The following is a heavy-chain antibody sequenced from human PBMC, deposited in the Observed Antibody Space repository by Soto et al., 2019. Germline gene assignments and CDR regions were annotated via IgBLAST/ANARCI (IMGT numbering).Heavy chain of an antibody. D-gene: IGHD3-10*01. CDR2: IYYSGST. CDR3: ARRVSLWFGIFDP. V-gene: IGHV4-39*01. J-gene: IGHJ5*02. Sequence: SETLSLTCTVSGGSISSSIFYWGWIRQPPGKGLEWIGSIYYSGSTYYNPSLKSRVTISVDTSKNQFSLKLSSVTAADTAVYYCARRVSLWFGIFDPWGQGTLVTVSS. CDR1: GGSISSSIFY.